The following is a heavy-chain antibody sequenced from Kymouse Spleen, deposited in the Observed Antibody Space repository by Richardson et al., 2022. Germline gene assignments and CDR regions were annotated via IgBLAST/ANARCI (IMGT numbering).Heavy chain of an antibody. V-gene: IGHV3-33*01. CDR1: GFTFSSYG. CDR2: IWYDGSNK. CDR3: ARDIVATRSGMDV. Sequence: QVQLVESGGGVVQPGRSLRLSCAASGFTFSSYGMHWVRQAPGKGLEWVAVIWYDGSNKYYADSVKGRFTISRDNSKNTLYLQMNSLRAEDTAVYYCARDIVATRSGMDVWGQGTTVTVSS. J-gene: IGHJ6*02. D-gene: IGHD5-12*01.